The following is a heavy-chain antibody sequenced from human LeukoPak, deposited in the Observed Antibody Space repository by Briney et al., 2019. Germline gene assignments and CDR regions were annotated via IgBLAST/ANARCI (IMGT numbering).Heavy chain of an antibody. CDR1: GFTVSSHY. V-gene: IGHV3-53*01. D-gene: IGHD3-10*01. Sequence: PGGSLRLSCAASGFTVSSHYMSWVRQAPGKGLEWVSAIYSCGSTYYADSVKARFTISRDNSKNTLYLQMSSLRAENTAVYYCASGSGNYRTPFYYMDVWGTGTTVTVSS. J-gene: IGHJ6*03. CDR2: IYSCGST. CDR3: ASGSGNYRTPFYYMDV.